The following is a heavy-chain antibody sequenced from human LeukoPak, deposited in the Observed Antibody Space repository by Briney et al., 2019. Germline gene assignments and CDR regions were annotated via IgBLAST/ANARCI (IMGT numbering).Heavy chain of an antibody. CDR2: IKQDESEK. Sequence: GGSLRLSCAASGFAFSSYWMSWVRQAPGKGLEWVANIKQDESEKYYVDSLKGRFTISRDNAKNSLYLQMNSLRAEDTAVYYCARDKIEGPTKLDYWGQGILVTVSS. V-gene: IGHV3-7*01. CDR3: ARDKIEGPTKLDY. J-gene: IGHJ4*02. CDR1: GFAFSSYW. D-gene: IGHD1-1*01.